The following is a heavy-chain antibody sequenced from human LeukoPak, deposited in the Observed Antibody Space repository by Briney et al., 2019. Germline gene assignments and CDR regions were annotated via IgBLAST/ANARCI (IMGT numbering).Heavy chain of an antibody. CDR1: GDSVSSNSAA. CDR3: ARGRRYNWNSEYSRPFDY. CDR2: TYYRSKWYN. D-gene: IGHD1-7*01. J-gene: IGHJ4*02. V-gene: IGHV6-1*01. Sequence: SQTLSLTCAISGDSVSSNSAAWNWIRQSPSRGLEWLGSTYYRSKWYNDYAVSVKSRITINPDTSKNQFSLKLSSVTAADTAVYYCARGRRYNWNSEYSRPFDYWGQGTLVTVSS.